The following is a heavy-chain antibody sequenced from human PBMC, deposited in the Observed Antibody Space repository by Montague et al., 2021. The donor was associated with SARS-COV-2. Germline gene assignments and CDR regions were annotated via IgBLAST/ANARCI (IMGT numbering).Heavy chain of an antibody. D-gene: IGHD3-10*01. CDR3: ARRYYASGSYIDY. CDR2: IKQDGSEK. Sequence: SLRLSCASSGFVFSHFWMTWLRQAPGKGLEWVANIKQDGSEKYYVDSVQGRFTISRDNAKNSLYLQMNSLRAEDTAVYYCARRYYASGSYIDYWGQGTLVTVSS. J-gene: IGHJ4*02. V-gene: IGHV3-7*01. CDR1: GFVFSHFW.